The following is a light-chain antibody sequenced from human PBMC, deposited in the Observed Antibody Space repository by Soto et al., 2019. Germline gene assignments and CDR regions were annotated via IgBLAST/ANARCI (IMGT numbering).Light chain of an antibody. V-gene: IGKV3-20*01. CDR1: QSVSSSY. CDR2: GAS. J-gene: IGKJ1*01. Sequence: EIVLTQSPGTLSLSPGERATLSCRASQSVSSSYLAWYQQKPGQAPRLLIYGASSRATGIPDRFSGSGSGTDFTLTISRLEPEDFEVYYCQQYGSSPWTFGQGTTVEIK. CDR3: QQYGSSPWT.